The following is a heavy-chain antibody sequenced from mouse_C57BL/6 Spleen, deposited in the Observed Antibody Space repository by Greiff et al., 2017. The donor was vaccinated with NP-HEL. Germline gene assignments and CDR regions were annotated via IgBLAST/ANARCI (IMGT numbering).Heavy chain of an antibody. CDR1: GYTFTSYW. CDR2: IDPSDSYT. V-gene: IGHV1-69*01. J-gene: IGHJ4*01. D-gene: IGHD1-1*01. Sequence: QVQLQQPGAELVMPGASVKLSCKASGYTFTSYWMHWVKQRPGQGLEWIGEIDPSDSYTNYNQKFKGKSTLTVDKSSSAAYMQLSSLTSEDSAVYYCARYYGSSRYYAMDDWGQGASVTVSS. CDR3: ARYYGSSRYYAMDD.